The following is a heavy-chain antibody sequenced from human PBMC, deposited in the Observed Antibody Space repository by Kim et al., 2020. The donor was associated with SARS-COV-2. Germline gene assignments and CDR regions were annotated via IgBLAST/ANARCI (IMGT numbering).Heavy chain of an antibody. Sequence: TDTGRGRYTITRNNNKNSLFMQLKSLRAEDTAVYYCARAPNYSPFDYWGQGTLVTVSS. V-gene: IGHV3-48*03. D-gene: IGHD4-4*01. CDR3: ARAPNYSPFDY. J-gene: IGHJ4*02.